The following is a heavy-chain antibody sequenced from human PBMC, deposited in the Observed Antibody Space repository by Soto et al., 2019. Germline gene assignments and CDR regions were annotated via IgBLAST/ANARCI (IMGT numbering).Heavy chain of an antibody. J-gene: IGHJ6*02. CDR2: ISAYNGNT. D-gene: IGHD2-21*02. CDR3: ARGPRCGVDCYMSAGDYVMDV. V-gene: IGHV1-18*01. Sequence: ASVKVSCKASGYTFTSYGISWVRQAPGQGLEWMGWISAYNGNTNYAQKLQGRVTMTTDTSTSTAYMELRSLRSDDTAVYYCARGPRCGVDCYMSAGDYVMDVWGQGTTVTVSS. CDR1: GYTFTSYG.